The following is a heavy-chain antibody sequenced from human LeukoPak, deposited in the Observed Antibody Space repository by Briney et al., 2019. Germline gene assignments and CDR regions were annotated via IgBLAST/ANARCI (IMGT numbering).Heavy chain of an antibody. Sequence: GSVKVSCQAPGYTFTSYGRSWVRQAPGQGLEGMGWVSAYNGKPNYAQKLQGRVTMTPDTSTSTAYTEPRSLRSDDTAVYYCARPLETYYFDYWGQGTLVTVSS. CDR2: VSAYNGKP. CDR1: GYTFTSYG. D-gene: IGHD5-24*01. V-gene: IGHV1-18*01. J-gene: IGHJ4*02. CDR3: ARPLETYYFDY.